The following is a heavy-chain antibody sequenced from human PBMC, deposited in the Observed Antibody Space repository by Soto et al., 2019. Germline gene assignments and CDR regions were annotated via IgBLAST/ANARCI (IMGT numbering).Heavy chain of an antibody. D-gene: IGHD2-2*01. CDR2: IYYSGST. CDR3: ARHFSPVKTDIVLVSAATLDY. V-gene: IGHV4-39*01. J-gene: IGHJ4*02. CDR1: GGSISSSSYY. Sequence: KLPETLSLTCTVSGGSISSSSYYWGWIRQPPGKGLEWIGSIYYSGSTYYNPSLKSRVTISVDTSKNQFSLKLSSVTAADTAVYYCARHFSPVKTDIVLVSAATLDYWGQGTLVTVS.